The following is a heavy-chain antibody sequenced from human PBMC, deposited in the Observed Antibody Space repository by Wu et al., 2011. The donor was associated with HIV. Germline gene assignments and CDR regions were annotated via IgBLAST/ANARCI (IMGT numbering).Heavy chain of an antibody. D-gene: IGHD5-24*01. V-gene: IGHV1-69-2*01. J-gene: IGHJ1*01. Sequence: EVQLVQSGAEVKKPGATVKISCKVSAYTFTDYYMHWVQQAPGKGLEWMGLVAPEVGETIYAQNFQSRLTITADKSTTTAYMELSSLRSEDTAVYYCATDPTILGEGWGQGTRVTVSS. CDR3: ATDPTILGEG. CDR2: VAPEVGET. CDR1: AYTFTDYY.